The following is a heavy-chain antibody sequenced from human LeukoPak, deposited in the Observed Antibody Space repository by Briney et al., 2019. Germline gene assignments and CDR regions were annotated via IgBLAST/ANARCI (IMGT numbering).Heavy chain of an antibody. V-gene: IGHV1-2*02. Sequence: ASVEVSFKASGYTFAGKYMHWVRQAPGQGLEWMGWINPNSGGTKYAQNFQGRVTMTRDTSISTAYMELSSLRSDDTAVYYCTGGGYSYAFDYWGQGILVTVSS. CDR2: INPNSGGT. D-gene: IGHD5-18*01. CDR3: TGGGYSYAFDY. CDR1: GYTFAGKY. J-gene: IGHJ4*02.